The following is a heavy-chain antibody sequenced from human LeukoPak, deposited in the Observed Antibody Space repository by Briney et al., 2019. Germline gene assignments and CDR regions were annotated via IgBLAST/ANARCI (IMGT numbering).Heavy chain of an antibody. J-gene: IGHJ4*02. CDR3: AKEPAYCGGDCYSGQFDY. V-gene: IGHV3-23*01. D-gene: IGHD2-21*02. CDR2: ISGSGGST. Sequence: GGSLRLSCAASGFTFSSYAMSWVRQAPGKGLEWVSAISGSGGSTYYADSVKGRFTISRDNSKNTLYLQMNSLRAEDTAVYYCAKEPAYCGGDCYSGQFDYWGQGTLVTVSS. CDR1: GFTFSSYA.